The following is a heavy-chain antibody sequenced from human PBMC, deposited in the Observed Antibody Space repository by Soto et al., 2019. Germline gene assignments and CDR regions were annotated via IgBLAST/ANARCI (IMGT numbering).Heavy chain of an antibody. CDR3: AKCNVLVTTSGGWCNWFDP. J-gene: IGHJ5*02. CDR2: ISADGGGT. V-gene: IGHV3-23*01. D-gene: IGHD2-21*02. CDR1: EFTFANFA. Sequence: PGGSLRLSCTASEFTFANFAMSWVRQAPGKGLEWVSGISADGGGTYYAGSVKGRFTISRDNSKKTMYFQLNSLRDEDTAVYYCAKCNVLVTTSGGWCNWFDPWGQGTPVTVS.